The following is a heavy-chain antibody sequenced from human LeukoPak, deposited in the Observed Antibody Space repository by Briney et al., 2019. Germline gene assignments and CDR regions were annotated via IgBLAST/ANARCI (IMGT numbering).Heavy chain of an antibody. J-gene: IGHJ4*02. CDR2: IYPGDSDT. CDR3: ARHTSGGGSGYGDY. Sequence: GESLKISCKGSGYRFSTSWIVWVRQLPGRGLEWMGIIYPGDSDTRYSPSFQGQVTISADKSINTAYLQWSSLKASDTAMYYCARHTSGGGSGYGDYWGQGTLVTVSS. D-gene: IGHD3-22*01. CDR1: GYRFSTSW. V-gene: IGHV5-51*01.